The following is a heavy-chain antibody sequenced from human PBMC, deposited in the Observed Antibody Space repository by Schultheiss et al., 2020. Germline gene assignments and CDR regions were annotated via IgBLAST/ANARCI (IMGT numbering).Heavy chain of an antibody. CDR1: GFTLRNFW. D-gene: IGHD3-9*01. Sequence: GGSLRLSCAASGFTLRNFWMHWVRQGPGKGLVWVSRINGDGSSSSYADSVKGRFTISRDNAKNTLYLQMNSLRAEDTAVYYCARGLTVPAHDGFDIWGQGTMVTVSS. CDR3: ARGLTVPAHDGFDI. J-gene: IGHJ3*02. V-gene: IGHV3-74*01. CDR2: INGDGSSS.